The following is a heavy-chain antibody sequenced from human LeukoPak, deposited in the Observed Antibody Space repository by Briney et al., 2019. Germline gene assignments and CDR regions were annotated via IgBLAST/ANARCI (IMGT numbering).Heavy chain of an antibody. CDR2: IYYSGST. V-gene: IGHV4-39*01. CDR3: ARQPLTTVTIDY. D-gene: IGHD4-17*01. Sequence: SETLSLTCTVSGGSISSSSYSWGWIRQPPGKGLEWIGSIYYSGSTYYNPSLKSRVTISVDTSKNQFSLKLSSVTAADTAVYYCARQPLTTVTIDYWGQGTLVTVSS. J-gene: IGHJ4*02. CDR1: GGSISSSSYS.